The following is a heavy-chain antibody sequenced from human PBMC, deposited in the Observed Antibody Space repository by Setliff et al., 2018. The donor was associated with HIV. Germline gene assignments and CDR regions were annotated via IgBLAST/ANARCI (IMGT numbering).Heavy chain of an antibody. V-gene: IGHV3-30*04. D-gene: IGHD6-13*01. J-gene: IGHJ3*02. CDR2: ISNDGSHK. CDR1: GFAFSSTA. CDR3: AKAASNLAAAGGPLDM. Sequence: SCAASGFAFSSTAMHWVRQAPGKGLEWVAVISNDGSHKYNIDSVKGRFTISRDKSRNIVFLQMKSLRVEDTALYYCAKAASNLAAAGGPLDMWGPGTVVTVSS.